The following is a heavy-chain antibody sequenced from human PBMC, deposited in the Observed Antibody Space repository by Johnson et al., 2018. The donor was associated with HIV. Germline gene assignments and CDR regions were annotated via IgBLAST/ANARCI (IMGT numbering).Heavy chain of an antibody. D-gene: IGHD1-26*01. CDR2: INSDGSST. V-gene: IGHV3-74*01. CDR3: AVGGSYYTFDM. J-gene: IGHJ3*02. Sequence: VQLVESGGGLVQPGGSLRLSCAASGFTFSRYWMHWVRQAPGKGLVWVSRINSDGSSTSYADSVKGRFTISRDNSKNTLYLQMNSLRAEDTAVYYCAVGGSYYTFDMWGQGTMVTVSS. CDR1: GFTFSRYW.